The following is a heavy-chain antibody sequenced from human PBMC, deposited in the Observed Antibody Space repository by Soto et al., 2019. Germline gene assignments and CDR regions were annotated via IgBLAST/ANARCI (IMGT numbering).Heavy chain of an antibody. CDR2: ISAYNGNT. J-gene: IGHJ4*02. D-gene: IGHD3-10*01. V-gene: IGHV1-18*01. CDR3: ARDRSYYSDY. CDR1: GYTFTNYG. Sequence: ASVKVSCTASGYTFTNYGSNWVRQAPGQGLEWMGWISAYNGNTNYAQKLQGRVTMTTDTSTSTAYMELRSLRSDDTAVYYCARDRSYYSDYWGQGTLVTVSS.